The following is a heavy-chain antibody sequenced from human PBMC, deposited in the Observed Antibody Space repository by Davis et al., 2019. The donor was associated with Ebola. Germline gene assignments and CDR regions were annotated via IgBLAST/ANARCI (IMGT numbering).Heavy chain of an antibody. CDR1: GYSISSGYF. D-gene: IGHD3-22*01. Sequence: SETLSLTCTVSGYSISSGYFWGWIRQPPGKGLEWIGTVYHSGSTNYNPSLKSRVTISVDKSKNQFSLKLSSVTAADTAVYYCARADSSGYSWFDPWGQGTLVTVSS. J-gene: IGHJ5*02. CDR2: VYHSGST. V-gene: IGHV4-38-2*02. CDR3: ARADSSGYSWFDP.